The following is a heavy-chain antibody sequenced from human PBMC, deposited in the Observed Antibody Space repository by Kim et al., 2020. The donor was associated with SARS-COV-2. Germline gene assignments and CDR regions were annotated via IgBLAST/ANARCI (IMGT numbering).Heavy chain of an antibody. CDR1: GFTFSSYG. D-gene: IGHD6-19*01. CDR3: AKELPPGYSSGWSYYYYDMDV. J-gene: IGHJ6*02. Sequence: GGSLRLSCAASGFTFSSYGMHWVRQAPGKGLEWVAVISYDGSNKYYADSVKGRFTISRDNSKNTLYLQMNSLRAEDTAVYYCAKELPPGYSSGWSYYYYDMDVWGQGTTVTVSS. V-gene: IGHV3-30*18. CDR2: ISYDGSNK.